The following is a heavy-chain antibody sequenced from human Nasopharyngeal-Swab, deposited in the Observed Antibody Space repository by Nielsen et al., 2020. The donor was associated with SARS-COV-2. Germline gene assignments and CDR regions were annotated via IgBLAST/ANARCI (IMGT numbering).Heavy chain of an antibody. J-gene: IGHJ6*03. D-gene: IGHD2-15*01. V-gene: IGHV4-59*08. CDR3: ARQSVRSIVVVVAVKGYYYMDV. CDR1: GGSISSYY. Sequence: SETLSLTCTVSGGSISSYYWSWIRQPPGKGLEWIGYIYYSGSTYYNPSLKSRVTISVDTSKNQFSLKLSSVTAADTAVYYCARQSVRSIVVVVAVKGYYYMDVWGKGTTVTVSS. CDR2: IYYSGST.